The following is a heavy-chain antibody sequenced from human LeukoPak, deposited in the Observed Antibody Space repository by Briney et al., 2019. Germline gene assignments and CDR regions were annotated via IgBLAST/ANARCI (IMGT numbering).Heavy chain of an antibody. CDR2: ISGSGDST. J-gene: IGHJ4*02. Sequence: PGGSLRLSCAASGFTFSSYSMNWVRQAPGQGLEWVSGISGSGDSTYYADSVKGRFTISRDNSRSTLYLHMNSLKDEDAAIYYCAKGGPGSGWYYFDYWGQGTLVTVSS. V-gene: IGHV3-23*01. CDR1: GFTFSSYS. D-gene: IGHD6-19*01. CDR3: AKGGPGSGWYYFDY.